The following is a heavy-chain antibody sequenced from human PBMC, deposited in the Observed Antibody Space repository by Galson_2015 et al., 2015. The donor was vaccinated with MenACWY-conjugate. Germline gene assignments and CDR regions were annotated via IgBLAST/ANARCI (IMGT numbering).Heavy chain of an antibody. Sequence: SVKVSCKASGYTFTSYAMHWVRQAPGQRLEWMGWIDPGNGHTQYSRKFQDRISITRDTSASTAYMELSSLRPEDTAVYYCARDPLKIGVVEYYFNSWGQGTLVT. J-gene: IGHJ4*02. CDR3: ARDPLKIGVVEYYFNS. CDR2: IDPGNGHT. CDR1: GYTFTSYA. D-gene: IGHD2-15*01. V-gene: IGHV1-3*01.